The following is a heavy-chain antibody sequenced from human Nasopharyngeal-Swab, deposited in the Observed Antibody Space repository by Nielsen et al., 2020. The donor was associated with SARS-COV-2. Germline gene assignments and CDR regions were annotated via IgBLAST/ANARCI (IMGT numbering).Heavy chain of an antibody. D-gene: IGHD4-23*01. CDR3: ARGSGGNSFRWVLGKTPAYYFDY. CDR1: GFTFSRYW. CDR2: IKQDGSEK. J-gene: IGHJ4*02. V-gene: IGHV3-7*01. Sequence: GESLKISCAASGFTFSRYWMSWVRQAPGKGLEWVANIKQDGSEKYYVDSVKGRFTISRDNAKNSLYLQMNSLRAEDTAVYYCARGSGGNSFRWVLGKTPAYYFDYWGQGTLVTVSS.